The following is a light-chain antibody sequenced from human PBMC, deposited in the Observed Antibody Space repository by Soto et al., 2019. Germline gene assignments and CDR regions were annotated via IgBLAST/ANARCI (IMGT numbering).Light chain of an antibody. J-gene: IGKJ4*01. CDR3: LQDYIYPLT. V-gene: IGKV1-6*01. CDR2: GAS. CDR1: QAIRND. Sequence: AVQMTQSPSSLSASVGDRVTITCRASQAIRNDLGWYQQKPGKAPKLLIYGASNLESGVPSRFGGSGYGTDFTLTINSLQPEDFATYYCLQDYIYPLTFGGGTKVEIK.